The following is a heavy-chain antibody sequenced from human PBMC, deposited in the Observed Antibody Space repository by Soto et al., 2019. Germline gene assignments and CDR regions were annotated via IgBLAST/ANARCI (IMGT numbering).Heavy chain of an antibody. CDR2: ISGNGGST. CDR1: GFTFSSYA. CDR3: GRGVNTATTGSDY. Sequence: EVQLLESGGGLVQPGGALRLSCAASGFTFSSYAMNWVRQAPGKGLEWVSAISGNGGSTYYADSVKGRFIISRDSSKNTLYLQMNSLRAEETAIYYCGRGVNTATTGSDYWGQGTLVTVSS. J-gene: IGHJ4*02. D-gene: IGHD4-17*01. V-gene: IGHV3-23*01.